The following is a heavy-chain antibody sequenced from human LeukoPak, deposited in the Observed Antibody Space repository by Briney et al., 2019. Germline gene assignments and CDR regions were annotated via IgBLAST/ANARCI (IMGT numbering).Heavy chain of an antibody. CDR2: ISDSNI. Sequence: PGGSLRLSCVASGFTFSDYYMSWIRQAPGKGLEWISYISDSNIFYADSVKGRFTISRDHAKNSLYLQMNSLRAEDTTVYYCAREQWYSSGWKLGNYFDYWGQGTLVTVSS. D-gene: IGHD6-19*01. V-gene: IGHV3-11*04. J-gene: IGHJ4*02. CDR3: AREQWYSSGWKLGNYFDY. CDR1: GFTFSDYY.